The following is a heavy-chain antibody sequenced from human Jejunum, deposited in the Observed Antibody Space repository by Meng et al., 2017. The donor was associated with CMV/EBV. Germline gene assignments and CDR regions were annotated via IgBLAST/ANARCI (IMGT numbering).Heavy chain of an antibody. D-gene: IGHD3-16*01. CDR3: ARGWGTTSPWDS. J-gene: IGHJ4*02. CDR1: GGSSRGYF. CDR2: IDYSGST. Sequence: CTVSGGSSRGYFWNWMRQSQEKGLEWIGNIDYSGSTKYNPTLKSRVTISVDTSKSQFSLNLKSVNAADTAVYFCARGWGTTSPWDSWGQGTLVTVSS. V-gene: IGHV4-59*01.